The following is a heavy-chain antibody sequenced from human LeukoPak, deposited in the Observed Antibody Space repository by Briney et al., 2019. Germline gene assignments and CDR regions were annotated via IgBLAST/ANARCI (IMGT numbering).Heavy chain of an antibody. Sequence: GGSLRLSCAASGFTFSSYAMIWVRQAPGKGLEWFSAISGSGGSTYYADSVKGRFPISRDNAKNTLYLQMNSVRAEDTDVYYCARERVGGSSYFDYWGQGTLVTVSS. J-gene: IGHJ4*02. D-gene: IGHD1-26*01. CDR1: GFTFSSYA. V-gene: IGHV3-23*01. CDR3: ARERVGGSSYFDY. CDR2: ISGSGGST.